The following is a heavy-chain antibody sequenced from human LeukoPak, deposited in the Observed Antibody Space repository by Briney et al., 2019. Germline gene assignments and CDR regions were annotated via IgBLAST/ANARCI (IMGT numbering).Heavy chain of an antibody. Sequence: ASVKVSCKTSGYTFTSYYIHWVRQAPGQGLEWMGIINPSGGSTSYAQKFQGRVTVTRDTSTSTVHMELSGLRSEDTAVYYCARDQEGFDYWGQGTLVTVSS. V-gene: IGHV1-46*01. CDR2: INPSGGST. J-gene: IGHJ4*02. CDR1: GYTFTSYY. CDR3: ARDQEGFDY.